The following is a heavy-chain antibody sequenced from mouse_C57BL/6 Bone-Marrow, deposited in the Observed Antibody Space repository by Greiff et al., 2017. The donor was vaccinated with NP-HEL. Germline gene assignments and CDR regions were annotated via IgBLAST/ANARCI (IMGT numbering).Heavy chain of an antibody. CDR3: ERHYRGDAMDY. CDR2: ISSGGSYT. CDR1: GFTFSSYG. J-gene: IGHJ4*01. Sequence: EVMLVESGGDLVKPGGSLKLSCAASGFTFSSYGMSWVRQTPDKRLEWVATISSGGSYTYYPDSVKGRFTISRDNAKNTLYLQMSSLKSEDTAMYYCERHYRGDAMDYWGQGTSVTVSS. V-gene: IGHV5-6*01. D-gene: IGHD2-12*01.